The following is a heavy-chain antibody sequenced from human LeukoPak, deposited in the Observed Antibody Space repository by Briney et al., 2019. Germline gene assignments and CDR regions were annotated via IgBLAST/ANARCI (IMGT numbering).Heavy chain of an antibody. CDR3: ARDLKGSFDY. CDR1: GYTFSPYW. Sequence: GGSLRLSCVASGYTFSPYWMSWVRQAPGKGLEWVSSISSSSSYIYYADSVKGRFTISRDNAKNSLYLQMNSLRAEDTAVYYCARDLKGSFDYWGQGTLVTVSS. V-gene: IGHV3-21*01. J-gene: IGHJ4*02. CDR2: ISSSSSYI.